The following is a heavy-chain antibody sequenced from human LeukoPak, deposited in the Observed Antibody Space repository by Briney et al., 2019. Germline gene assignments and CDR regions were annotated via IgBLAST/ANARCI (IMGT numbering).Heavy chain of an antibody. D-gene: IGHD5-24*01. CDR2: IYYSGST. Sequence: SETLSPTCTVSGGSISSYYWSWIRQPPGKGLEWIGYIYYSGSTNYNPSLKSRVTISVDTSKNQFSLKLSSVTAADTAVYYCARGVVELDYWGQGTLVTVSS. J-gene: IGHJ4*02. CDR1: GGSISSYY. V-gene: IGHV4-59*01. CDR3: ARGVVELDY.